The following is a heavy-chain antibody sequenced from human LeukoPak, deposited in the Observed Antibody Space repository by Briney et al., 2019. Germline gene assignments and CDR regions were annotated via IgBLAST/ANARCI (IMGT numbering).Heavy chain of an antibody. CDR3: ARGGDGYNRYFDY. CDR2: IIPIFGTA. V-gene: IGHV1-69*13. J-gene: IGHJ4*02. D-gene: IGHD5-24*01. CDR1: GYTFTSYG. Sequence: SVKVSCKASGYTFTSYGISWVRQAPGQGLEWMGGIIPIFGTANYAQKFQGRVTITADESTSTAYMELSSLRSEDTAVYYCARGGDGYNRYFDYWGQGTLVTVSS.